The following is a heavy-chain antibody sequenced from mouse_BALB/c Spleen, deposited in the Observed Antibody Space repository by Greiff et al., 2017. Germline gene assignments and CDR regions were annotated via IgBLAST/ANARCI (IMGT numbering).Heavy chain of an antibody. CDR3: ARGGDYDGEFAY. J-gene: IGHJ3*01. CDR1: GFTFSSYA. CDR2: ISSGGSYT. D-gene: IGHD1-1*01. V-gene: IGHV5-9-3*01. Sequence: EVKLVESGGGLVKPGGSLKLSCAASGFTFSSYAMSWVRQTPEKRLEWVATISSGGSYTYYPDSVKGRFTISRDNAKNTLYLQMSSLRSEDTAMYYCARGGDYDGEFAYWGQGTLVTVSA.